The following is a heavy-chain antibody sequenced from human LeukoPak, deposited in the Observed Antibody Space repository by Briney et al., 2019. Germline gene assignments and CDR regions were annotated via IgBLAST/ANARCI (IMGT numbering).Heavy chain of an antibody. CDR1: GYTFSNSG. CDR3: ARDGTSTDDY. Sequence: ASVKVSFKASGYTFSNSGINWVRQAPGQGLGWMGWISGNNDNPNYGQKFQGRFTVATDSSTNTAYMELRNLRLDDTAVYYCARDGTSTDDYWGQGTLVTVSS. CDR2: ISGNNDNP. V-gene: IGHV1-18*01. D-gene: IGHD2-2*01. J-gene: IGHJ4*02.